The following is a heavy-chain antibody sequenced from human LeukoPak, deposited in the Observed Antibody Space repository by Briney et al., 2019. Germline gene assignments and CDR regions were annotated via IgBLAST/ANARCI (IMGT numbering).Heavy chain of an antibody. V-gene: IGHV4-34*03. Sequence: SETLSLTCAVYGGSFSGYYWSWIRQPPGKGLEWIGEINHSGSTNYNPSLKSRVTISVDTSKNQFSLKLISVTAADTAVYYFGXXXXXXXXYIVAAFDIWGQGTMVTVSS. CDR2: INHSGST. CDR1: GGSFSGYY. D-gene: IGHD2-21*01. J-gene: IGHJ3*02. CDR3: GXXXXXXXXYIVAAFDI.